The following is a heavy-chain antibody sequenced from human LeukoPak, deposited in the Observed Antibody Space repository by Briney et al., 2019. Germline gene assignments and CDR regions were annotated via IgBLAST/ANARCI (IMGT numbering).Heavy chain of an antibody. V-gene: IGHV4-39*01. CDR1: GGSISTSRYY. CDR2: IYYSGTT. J-gene: IGHJ4*02. CDR3: ARGGSRLTTAGDLDY. Sequence: SETLSLTCTVSGGSISTSRYYWGWIRQPPGKGLEWIGSIYYSGTTYYNLSLKSRVTISVDTSRNQFSLRLSSVTAADAAVYYCARGGSRLTTAGDLDYWGQGTLVTVSS. D-gene: IGHD3-16*01.